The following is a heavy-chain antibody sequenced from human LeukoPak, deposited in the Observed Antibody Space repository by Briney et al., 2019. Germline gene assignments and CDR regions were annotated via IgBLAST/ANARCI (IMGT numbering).Heavy chain of an antibody. Sequence: ASVKVSCKTSGYTFTGHYMHWVRQARGQGLEWMGWISPTNGDTRYAQKLQGRVAMTRDTSISTAYMELSRLRSDDTAVYYCVRDGLNWNYDYWGQGTLVAVSS. D-gene: IGHD1-7*01. J-gene: IGHJ4*02. V-gene: IGHV1-2*02. CDR2: ISPTNGDT. CDR1: GYTFTGHY. CDR3: VRDGLNWNYDY.